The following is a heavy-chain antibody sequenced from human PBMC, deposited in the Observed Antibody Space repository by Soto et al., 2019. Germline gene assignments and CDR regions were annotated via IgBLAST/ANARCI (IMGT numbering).Heavy chain of an antibody. D-gene: IGHD3-10*01. CDR2: ISYDGSNK. CDR1: GFTFSSYA. CDR3: ARVTITMVRGGHYGMDV. Sequence: QVQLVESGGGVVQPGRSLRLSCAASGFTFSSYAMHWVRQAPGKGLEWVAVISYDGSNKYYADSVKGRFTISRDNSKNTLYLQMNSLRAEDTAVYYCARVTITMVRGGHYGMDVWGQGTTVTVSS. V-gene: IGHV3-30-3*01. J-gene: IGHJ6*02.